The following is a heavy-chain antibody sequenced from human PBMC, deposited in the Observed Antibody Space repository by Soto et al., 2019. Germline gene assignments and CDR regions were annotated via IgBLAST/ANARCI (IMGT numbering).Heavy chain of an antibody. CDR2: IWYDGSNK. CDR1: GFTFSSYG. CDR3: AREVVRGVIIVPLPSALDY. J-gene: IGHJ4*02. D-gene: IGHD3-10*01. V-gene: IGHV3-33*01. Sequence: QVQLVESGGGVVQPGRSLRLSCAASGFTFSSYGMHWVRQAPGKGLEWVAVIWYDGSNKYYADSVKGRFTISRDNSKNTLYLQMNSLRAEYTAVYYCAREVVRGVIIVPLPSALDYWGQGTLVTVSS.